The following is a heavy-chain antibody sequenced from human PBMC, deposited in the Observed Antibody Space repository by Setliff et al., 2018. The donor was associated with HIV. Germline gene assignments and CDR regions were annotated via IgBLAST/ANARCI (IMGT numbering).Heavy chain of an antibody. J-gene: IGHJ1*01. CDR3: ARDPAPSSSASYFQH. V-gene: IGHV1-3*01. Sequence: ASVKVSCKASGYTFTNYAIHWVRQAPGQRLEWMGWINPGNGNTKYSQKFQGRVTITRDTSATTAYMELSSPRSEDTAVYYCARDPAPSSSASYFQHWGQGTPVTVSS. CDR1: GYTFTNYA. D-gene: IGHD6-6*01. CDR2: INPGNGNT.